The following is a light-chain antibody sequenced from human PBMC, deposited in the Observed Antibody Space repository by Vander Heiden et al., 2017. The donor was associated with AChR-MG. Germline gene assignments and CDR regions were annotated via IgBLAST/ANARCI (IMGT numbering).Light chain of an antibody. CDR1: QSVTNNY. J-gene: IGKJ4*01. CDR3: QHYGSSPFP. Sequence: IVSTPSPGTVSLSPGERATPTRRASQSVTNNYLAWYQQKRDQAPRLLIYGASRRATGIPDRFSGSGSGTDFTLTISRLEPEDFAVYYCQHYGSSPFPFGGGTRVEIK. V-gene: IGKV3-20*01. CDR2: GAS.